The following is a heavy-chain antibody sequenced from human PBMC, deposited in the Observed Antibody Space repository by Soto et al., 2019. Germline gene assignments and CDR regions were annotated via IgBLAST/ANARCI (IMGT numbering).Heavy chain of an antibody. J-gene: IGHJ6*03. CDR3: ARGFCSSASCYSNYYYYTDV. CDR1: GGSFSGFW. CDR2: INHSGST. Sequence: QVQLQQWGAGLLKPSETLSLTCAVNGGSFSGFWWTWIRQPPGKGLEWIGEINHSGSTNYNPSLKSRVTISLDTSKNQFSLKLSSVTAADTAVYYCARGFCSSASCYSNYYYYTDVWGKGTTVTVSS. D-gene: IGHD2-2*01. V-gene: IGHV4-34*01.